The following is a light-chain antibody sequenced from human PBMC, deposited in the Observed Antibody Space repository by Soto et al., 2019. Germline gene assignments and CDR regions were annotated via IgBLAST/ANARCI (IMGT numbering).Light chain of an antibody. CDR2: DGS. V-gene: IGKV1-6*01. J-gene: IGKJ1*01. CDR3: LQDYNFPRT. CDR1: QDIRND. Sequence: AIQMTQSPSSLSASVVDRVTITCLASQDIRNDLGWYQQKPGKAPKLLIYDGSKLQSGVPSRFSGSVSGTDFTLTISSLQPEDFATYYCLQDYNFPRTFGQGTKVDIK.